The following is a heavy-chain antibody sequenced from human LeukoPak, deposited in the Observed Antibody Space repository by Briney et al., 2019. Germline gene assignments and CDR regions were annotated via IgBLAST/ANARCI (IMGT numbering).Heavy chain of an antibody. CDR3: ARGPHSSGWYEFYFQH. Sequence: GASVKVSCKASGYTFTGYYMHWVRQAPGQGLEWMGWINPNSGGTNYAQKFQGRVTMTRDTSISTAYMELSRLRSDDTAVYYCARGPHSSGWYEFYFQHWGQGTLVTVSS. V-gene: IGHV1-2*02. CDR2: INPNSGGT. CDR1: GYTFTGYY. J-gene: IGHJ1*01. D-gene: IGHD6-19*01.